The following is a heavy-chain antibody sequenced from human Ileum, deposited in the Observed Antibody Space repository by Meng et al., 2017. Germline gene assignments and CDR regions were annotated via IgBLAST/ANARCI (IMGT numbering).Heavy chain of an antibody. V-gene: IGHV4-31*01. CDR3: ARGPGRGSGSGSFDY. D-gene: IGHD3-10*01. CDR2: IYSSGST. CDR1: GGSIISCGFY. Sequence: QSLLLESGRGSVKPSQTLSLTFTVSGGSIISCGFYWSWIRQHPGKGLEWIGYIYSSGSTYYNPSLKSLVSISVDTSKNQFSLKLSSVTAADTAVYYCARGPGRGSGSGSFDYWGQGTLVTVS. J-gene: IGHJ4*02.